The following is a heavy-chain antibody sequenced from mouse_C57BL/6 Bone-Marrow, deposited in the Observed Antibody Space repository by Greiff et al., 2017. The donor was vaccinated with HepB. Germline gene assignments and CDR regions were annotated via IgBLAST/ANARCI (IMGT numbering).Heavy chain of an antibody. CDR3: ARLGVAY. CDR2: IDPSDSYT. CDR1: GYTFTSYW. Sequence: QVQLKQPGAELVMPGASVKLSCKASGYTFTSYWMHWVKQRPGQGLEWIGEIDPSDSYTNYNQKFKGKSTLTVDKSSSTAYMQLSSLTSEDSAVYYCARLGVAYWGQGTLVTVSA. D-gene: IGHD4-1*01. J-gene: IGHJ3*01. V-gene: IGHV1-69*01.